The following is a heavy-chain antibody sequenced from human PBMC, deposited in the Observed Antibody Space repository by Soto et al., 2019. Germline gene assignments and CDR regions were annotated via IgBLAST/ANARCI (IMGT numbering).Heavy chain of an antibody. J-gene: IGHJ4*02. D-gene: IGHD1-26*01. Sequence: PGGSLRLTCVASGFTFSSNAMSWVRQAPGKGLEWVSAISGSGGSTYYADSVKGRFTISRDNSKNTLYLQMNSLRAEDTAVYYCAKVFSVGATKSPFDYWGQGTLVTVSS. CDR1: GFTFSSNA. V-gene: IGHV3-23*01. CDR3: AKVFSVGATKSPFDY. CDR2: ISGSGGST.